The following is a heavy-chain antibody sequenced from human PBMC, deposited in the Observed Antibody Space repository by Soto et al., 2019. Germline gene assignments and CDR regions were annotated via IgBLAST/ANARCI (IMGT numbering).Heavy chain of an antibody. V-gene: IGHV4-59*01. D-gene: IGHD2-15*01. J-gene: IGHJ3*02. Sequence: QVQLQESGPGLVKPSETLSLTCTVSGGSISSYYWSWIRQPPGEGLEWIGYIYYSGSTNYNPSLMSRVTISVDTSKNQFSLKLSSVTAADTAVYYCARETCSGGSCYKTDAFDIWGQGTMVTVSS. CDR1: GGSISSYY. CDR2: IYYSGST. CDR3: ARETCSGGSCYKTDAFDI.